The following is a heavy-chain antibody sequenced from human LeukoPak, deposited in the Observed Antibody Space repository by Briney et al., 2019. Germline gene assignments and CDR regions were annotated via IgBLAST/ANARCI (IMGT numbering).Heavy chain of an antibody. D-gene: IGHD6-19*01. CDR3: AKDYYPTSSGWYTTTNWFDP. J-gene: IGHJ5*02. Sequence: GGSLRLSCAASGFIFSSYAMSWVRQAPGKGLEWVSAISGSGGSTYYADSVKGRFTISRDNSKNTLYLQMNSLRAEDTAVYYCAKDYYPTSSGWYTTTNWFDPWGQGTLVTVSS. V-gene: IGHV3-23*01. CDR2: ISGSGGST. CDR1: GFIFSSYA.